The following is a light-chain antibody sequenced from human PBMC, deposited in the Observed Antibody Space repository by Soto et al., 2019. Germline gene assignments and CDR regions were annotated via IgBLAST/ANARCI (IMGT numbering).Light chain of an antibody. CDR2: EVS. V-gene: IGLV2-14*01. J-gene: IGLJ3*02. Sequence: HSALTQPDSVSGSPGQSITISCTGTSSDVGGYNYVSWYQQHPGKAPKLMIYEVSNRPSGVSNRFSGSKSGNTASLTISGLQAEDEAYYYCSSYTSSSTRVFGGGTKLTVL. CDR3: SSYTSSSTRV. CDR1: SSDVGGYNY.